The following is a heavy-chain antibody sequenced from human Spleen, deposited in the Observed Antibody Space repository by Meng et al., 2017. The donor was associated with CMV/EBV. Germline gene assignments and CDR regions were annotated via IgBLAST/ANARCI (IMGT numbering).Heavy chain of an antibody. CDR2: ISYDGTNK. D-gene: IGHD2-2*01. V-gene: IGHV3-30-3*01. J-gene: IGHJ5*02. Sequence: GGSLRLTCAASGFTLSTHAMHWVRQAPGKGLEWVALISYDGTNKYCADSVRGRFTISRDNSRNTVYLQGNDLRADDTAVYYCARDPGGYCSSTSCYLPTDTWGQGTLVTVSS. CDR1: GFTLSTHA. CDR3: ARDPGGYCSSTSCYLPTDT.